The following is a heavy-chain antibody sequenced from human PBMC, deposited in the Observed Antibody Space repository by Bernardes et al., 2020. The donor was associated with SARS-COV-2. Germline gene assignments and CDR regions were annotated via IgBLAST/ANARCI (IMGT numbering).Heavy chain of an antibody. D-gene: IGHD2-2*02. CDR3: AREGYDDTTAKPDY. CDR2: TQEAGSDK. J-gene: IGHJ4*01. Sequence: GGSLRLSSAASGFTYNTYWMRWVRQAPGKGLDWVAQTQEAGSDKYYVASVTGRFTISRDNAKNSLSLQMNSLRAEDTAVYYCAREGYDDTTAKPDYWGKGTLVTVSS. V-gene: IGHV3-7*03. CDR1: GFTYNTYW.